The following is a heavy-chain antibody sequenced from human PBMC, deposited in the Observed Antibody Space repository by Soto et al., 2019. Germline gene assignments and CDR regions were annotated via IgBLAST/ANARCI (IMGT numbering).Heavy chain of an antibody. Sequence: QVQLVQSGAEVRKPGASVKLSCQTSGYPFTSYHMHWVRQAPGQGLEWLGVINPTEGRTRFSQKFQDRVTMTRDTSTSTVYMELSSLRSDDTAIYFCARGREYSFGYNWFDPWGPGTLVTVSS. V-gene: IGHV1-46*01. CDR3: ARGREYSFGYNWFDP. CDR1: GYPFTSYH. CDR2: INPTEGRT. D-gene: IGHD4-4*01. J-gene: IGHJ5*02.